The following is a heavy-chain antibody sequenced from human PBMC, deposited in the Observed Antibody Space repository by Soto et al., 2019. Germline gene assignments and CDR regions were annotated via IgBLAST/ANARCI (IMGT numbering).Heavy chain of an antibody. Sequence: EVQLLQTGGGLTQPWTSLRLSCAASGLTFRYYAMPWVLQAPGKGLDRVSTISGSCDKTDYADSEKVRFRVYRDNYEVTVYLRMDILRADDTALYYCARESKCYGGQDFQDCGQGTLVTVS. CDR1: GLTFRYYA. J-gene: IGHJ1*01. CDR3: ARESKCYGGQDFQD. D-gene: IGHD5-12*01. V-gene: IGHV3-23*01. CDR2: ISGSCDKT.